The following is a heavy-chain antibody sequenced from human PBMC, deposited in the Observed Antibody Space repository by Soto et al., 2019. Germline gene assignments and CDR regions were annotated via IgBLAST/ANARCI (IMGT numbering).Heavy chain of an antibody. J-gene: IGHJ5*02. D-gene: IGHD2-2*01. Sequence: QITLKESGPTLVKPTQTLTLTCTFSGFSLSTSGVGVGWIRQPPGKALEWLALIYWDDDKRYSPSLKSRLTITRDTSKNQVVLTMTNMDPVDTATYYCARHIVVVPAAMDNWFDPWGQGTLVTVSS. CDR3: ARHIVVVPAAMDNWFDP. CDR1: GFSLSTSGVG. V-gene: IGHV2-5*02. CDR2: IYWDDDK.